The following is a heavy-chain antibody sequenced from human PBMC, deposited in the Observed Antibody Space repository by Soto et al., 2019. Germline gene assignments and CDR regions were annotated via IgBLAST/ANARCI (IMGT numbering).Heavy chain of an antibody. CDR3: ARESGENWSYEAY. J-gene: IGHJ4*02. Sequence: SETLSLTCAVSGDSISSYSWNWIRQTAGRGLGWIGRVSPSGHTQYRSSFETRVTISVDMSTNQFFLELRYVTAADTAVYYCARESGENWSYEAYWGQGTQVTV. CDR2: VSPSGHT. V-gene: IGHV4-4*07. D-gene: IGHD1-7*01. CDR1: GDSISSYS.